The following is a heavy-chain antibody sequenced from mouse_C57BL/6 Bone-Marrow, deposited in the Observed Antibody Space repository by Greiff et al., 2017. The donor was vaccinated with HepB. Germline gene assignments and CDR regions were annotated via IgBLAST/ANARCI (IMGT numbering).Heavy chain of an antibody. CDR2: IDPENGDT. CDR1: GFNIKDDY. J-gene: IGHJ1*03. D-gene: IGHD1-1*01. Sequence: VQLKQSGAELVRPGASVKLSCTASGFNIKDDYMHWVKQRPEQGLEWIGWIDPENGDTEYASKFQGKATITADTSSNTAYLQLSSLTSEDTAVYYCTYYYGSSSYWYFDVWGTGTTVTVSS. CDR3: TYYYGSSSYWYFDV. V-gene: IGHV14-4*01.